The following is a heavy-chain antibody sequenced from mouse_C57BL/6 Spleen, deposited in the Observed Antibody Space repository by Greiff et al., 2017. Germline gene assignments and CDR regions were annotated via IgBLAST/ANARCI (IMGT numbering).Heavy chain of an antibody. CDR3: SREASGAY. J-gene: IGHJ3*01. D-gene: IGHD6-1*01. Sequence: QVQLQQSGAELAKPGASVKLSCKASGYTFTSYWMHWVKQRPGQGLEWIGYINPSSGYTKYNQKFKDKATFTADTSSSTAYMQLSSLTFEDSAFYYCSREASGAYWGQGTLVTVSA. V-gene: IGHV1-7*01. CDR1: GYTFTSYW. CDR2: INPSSGYT.